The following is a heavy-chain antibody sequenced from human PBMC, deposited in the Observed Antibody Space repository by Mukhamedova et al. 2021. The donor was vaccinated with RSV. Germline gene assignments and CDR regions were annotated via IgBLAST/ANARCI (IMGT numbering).Heavy chain of an antibody. J-gene: IGHJ6*02. CDR3: AKHFSRTNCYVYCNGMDV. D-gene: IGHD3-3*02. Sequence: GGKTYYSDSVKGRFTISRDNSKDTLFLQMDSLRAEDTAVYHCAKHFSRTNCYVYCNGMDVWGQGTTVTVSS. CDR2: GGKT. V-gene: IGHV3-23*01.